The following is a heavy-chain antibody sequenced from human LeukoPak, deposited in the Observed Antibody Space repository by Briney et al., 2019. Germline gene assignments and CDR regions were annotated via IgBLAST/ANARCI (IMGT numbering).Heavy chain of an antibody. J-gene: IGHJ5*02. D-gene: IGHD4-17*01. Sequence: GGSLRLSCAASGFTFSSYAMSWVRQAPGKGLEWVSAISGSGGSTYYADSVKGRFTISRDNSTNTLYLQTNSLRAEDTAVYYCAKPLTVTTNWFDPWGQGTLVTVSS. CDR3: AKPLTVTTNWFDP. CDR2: ISGSGGST. V-gene: IGHV3-23*01. CDR1: GFTFSSYA.